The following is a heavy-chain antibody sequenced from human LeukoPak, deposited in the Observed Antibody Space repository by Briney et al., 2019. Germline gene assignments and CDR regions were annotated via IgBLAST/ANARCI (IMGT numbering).Heavy chain of an antibody. CDR3: AKDAVAGTYGGYYYYYMDV. D-gene: IGHD6-19*01. CDR2: INPSGGST. J-gene: IGHJ6*03. Sequence: ASVKVSCKASGYTFTSYYMHWVRQAPGQGLEWMGIINPSGGSTSYAQKFQGRVTMTRDMSTSTVYMELSSLRSEDTALYYCAKDAVAGTYGGYYYYYMDVWGEGTTVTISS. CDR1: GYTFTSYY. V-gene: IGHV1-46*01.